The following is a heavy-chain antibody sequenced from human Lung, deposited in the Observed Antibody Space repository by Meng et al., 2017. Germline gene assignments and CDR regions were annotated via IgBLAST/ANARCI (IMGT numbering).Heavy chain of an antibody. CDR3: ARRGLWLDPQNFDY. V-gene: IGHV4-4*02. CDR2: IYHSVST. D-gene: IGHD6-19*01. Sequence: QVQLQESGPGLVKPSGTLSLTCAVDAGYISSSNWWSCGGQPPAKGLEWIVEIYHSVSTNYNPSLKSRVTISVVKSKNQFSLKLSSVTAADTAVYYCARRGLWLDPQNFDYWGQGTLVTVSS. CDR1: AGYISSSNW. J-gene: IGHJ4*02.